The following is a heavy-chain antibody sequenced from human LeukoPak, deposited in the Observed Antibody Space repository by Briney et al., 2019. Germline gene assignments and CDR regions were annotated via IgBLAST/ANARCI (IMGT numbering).Heavy chain of an antibody. CDR3: ARTEYYYDSSGSPGGY. V-gene: IGHV1-2*02. D-gene: IGHD3-22*01. CDR1: GYTFTSYY. J-gene: IGHJ4*02. Sequence: ASVKVSCKASGYTFTSYYMHWVRQAPGQGLEWMGWINPNSGGTNYAQKFQGRVTMTRDTSISTAYMELSRLRSDDTAVYYCARTEYYYDSSGSPGGYWGQGTLVTVSS. CDR2: INPNSGGT.